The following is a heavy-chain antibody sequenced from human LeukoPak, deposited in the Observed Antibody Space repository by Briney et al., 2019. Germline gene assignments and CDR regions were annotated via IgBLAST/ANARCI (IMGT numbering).Heavy chain of an antibody. Sequence: PGGSLRLSCAASGFTFSSYEMNWVRQAPGKGLEWVSYISSSSSTIYYADSVKGRFTISRDNAKNSLYLQMNSLRAEDTAVYDSSGYYLRPFDYWGQGTLVTVSS. CDR2: ISSSSSTI. CDR3: SGYYLRPFDY. CDR1: GFTFSSYE. D-gene: IGHD3-22*01. J-gene: IGHJ4*02. V-gene: IGHV3-48*03.